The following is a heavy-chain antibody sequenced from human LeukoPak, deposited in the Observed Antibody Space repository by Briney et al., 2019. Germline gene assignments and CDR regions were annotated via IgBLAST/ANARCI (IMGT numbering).Heavy chain of an antibody. J-gene: IGHJ4*02. CDR1: GFTFDDYA. Sequence: GGSLRLSCAASGFTFDDYAMHWVRQAPGKGPEWVSGISWNSGSIGYADSVKGRFTISRDHAKNSLYLQMNSLRAEDTALYYCAKGFSYDFWSGYLGYWGQGTLVTVSS. CDR2: ISWNSGSI. V-gene: IGHV3-9*01. CDR3: AKGFSYDFWSGYLGY. D-gene: IGHD3-3*01.